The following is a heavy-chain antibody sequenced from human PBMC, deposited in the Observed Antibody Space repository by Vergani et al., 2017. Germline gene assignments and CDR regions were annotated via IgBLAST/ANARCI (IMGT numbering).Heavy chain of an antibody. CDR2: ISYDGSNK. J-gene: IGHJ2*01. D-gene: IGHD6-19*01. V-gene: IGHV3-30*18. Sequence: QVQLVESGGGVVQPGRSLRLSCAASGFTFSSYGMHWVRQAPGKGLEWVAVISYDGSNKYYADSVKGRFTISRDNSKNTLYLQMNSLRAEDTAVYYCAKEGSGWYGWYFDHWGRGTLVTVSS. CDR1: GFTFSSYG. CDR3: AKEGSGWYGWYFDH.